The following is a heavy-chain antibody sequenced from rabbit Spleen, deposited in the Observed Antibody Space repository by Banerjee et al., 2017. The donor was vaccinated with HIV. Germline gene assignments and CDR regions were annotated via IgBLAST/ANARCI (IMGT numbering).Heavy chain of an antibody. CDR2: IEPVFGVT. Sequence: QLKESGGGLVQPGGSLKLSCKASGFDFSRYYMNWVRQAPGKGLEWIGYIEPVFGVTYYASWVNGRFTISSHNAQNTLYLQLNSLTAADTATYFCARDLTGVIGWNFNLWGQGTLVTVS. CDR3: ARDLTGVIGWNFNL. J-gene: IGHJ4*01. V-gene: IGHV1S7*01. CDR1: GFDFSRYY. D-gene: IGHD1-1*01.